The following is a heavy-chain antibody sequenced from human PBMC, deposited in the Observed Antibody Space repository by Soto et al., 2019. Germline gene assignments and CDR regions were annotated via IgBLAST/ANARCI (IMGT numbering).Heavy chain of an antibody. CDR2: IKSKTDGGTI. J-gene: IGHJ1*01. CDR1: SFTFSKAW. V-gene: IGHV3-15*07. CDR3: TTIGSSWGA. Sequence: EVQLVESGGGLVKPGGSLRLSWAASSFTFSKAWMNWVRQAPGKGLEWVGRIKSKTDGGTIDYAAPVKGRYTISREDSRNTMCLQRNSLKTEYTAMYYCTTIGSSWGAWGQGTLVTVSS. D-gene: IGHD6-13*01.